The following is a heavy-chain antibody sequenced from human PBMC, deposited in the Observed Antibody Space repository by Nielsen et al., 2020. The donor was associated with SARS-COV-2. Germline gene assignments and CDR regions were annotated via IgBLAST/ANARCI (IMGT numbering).Heavy chain of an antibody. Sequence: LTRAASGFTFDDYAMHWVRQAPGKGLEWVSGISWNSGSIGYADSVKGRFTISRDNAKNSLYLQMNSLRAEDTAVYYCARSLLSSSSGTDAFDIWGQGTMVTVSS. V-gene: IGHV3-9*01. D-gene: IGHD6-6*01. CDR1: GFTFDDYA. CDR2: ISWNSGSI. CDR3: ARSLLSSSSGTDAFDI. J-gene: IGHJ3*02.